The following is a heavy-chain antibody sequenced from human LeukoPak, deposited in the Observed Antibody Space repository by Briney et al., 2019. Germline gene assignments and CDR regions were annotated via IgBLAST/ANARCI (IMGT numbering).Heavy chain of an antibody. V-gene: IGHV4-59*11. J-gene: IGHJ4*02. D-gene: IGHD6-13*01. Sequence: PSETLSLTCTVSGGSLTSHYWSWIRLPPGEGLEWIGYIYYSGSTHYNPSLKSRASISVDTSRNQFSLKLTSVSAADAAVYYCARGGGSSLWSLNNWGQGTLVIVSS. CDR1: GGSLTSHY. CDR2: IYYSGST. CDR3: ARGGGSSLWSLNN.